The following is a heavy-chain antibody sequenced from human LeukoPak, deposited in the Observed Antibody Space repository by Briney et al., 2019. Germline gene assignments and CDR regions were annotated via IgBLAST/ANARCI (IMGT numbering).Heavy chain of an antibody. CDR2: NSSSSSTI. CDR3: AELGITMIGGV. D-gene: IGHD3-10*02. V-gene: IGHV3-48*03. J-gene: IGHJ6*04. CDR1: VFIYSRYE. Sequence: GGTLRLSYAASVFIYSRYELNWVRQAPGKGLEGGSYNSSSSSTIYYADCVKGRFTISRDNAKKSLYLQMNSLRAEDTAVYYCAELGITMIGGVWGKGTTVTISS.